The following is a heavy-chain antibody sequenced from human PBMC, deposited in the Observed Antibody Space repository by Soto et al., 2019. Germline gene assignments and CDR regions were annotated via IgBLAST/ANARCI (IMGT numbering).Heavy chain of an antibody. CDR1: GFTFSSYS. V-gene: IGHV3-21*01. J-gene: IGHJ3*02. CDR2: ISSSSDYI. CDR3: ARSVPAAPFDI. Sequence: EVQLVESGGGLVKPGGSLRLSCAASGFTFSSYSMNWVRQAPGKGLEWVSSISSSSDYIFYADSVKGRFTISRDNAKNSLYLQMNSLRAEDTAVYYCARSVPAAPFDIWGQGTMDIVSS. D-gene: IGHD2-2*01.